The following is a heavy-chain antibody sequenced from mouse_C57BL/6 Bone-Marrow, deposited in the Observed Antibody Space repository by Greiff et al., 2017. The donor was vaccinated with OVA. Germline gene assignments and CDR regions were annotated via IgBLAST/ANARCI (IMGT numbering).Heavy chain of an antibody. CDR3: ARHEEGYYASYFDY. D-gene: IGHD2-3*01. CDR1: GYAFSSSW. CDR2: IYPGDGDT. Sequence: VQLQQSGPELVKPGASVKISCKASGYAFSSSWMNWVKQRPGKGLEWIGRIYPGDGDTNYNGKFKGKATLTADKSSSTAYMQLSSVTSEDSAVYFCARHEEGYYASYFDYWGQGTTLTVSS. V-gene: IGHV1-82*01. J-gene: IGHJ2*01.